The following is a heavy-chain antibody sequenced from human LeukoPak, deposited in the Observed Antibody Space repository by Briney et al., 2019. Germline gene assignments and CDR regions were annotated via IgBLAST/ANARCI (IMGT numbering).Heavy chain of an antibody. CDR1: GGSISSSSYY. CDR3: ARGGLWFGELLVAFDI. D-gene: IGHD3-10*01. CDR2: IYYSGST. V-gene: IGHV4-61*05. J-gene: IGHJ3*02. Sequence: SETLSLTCTVSGGSISSSSYYWGWIRQPPGKGLEWIGYIYYSGSTNYNPSLKSRVTISVGTSKNQFSLKLSSVTAADTAVYYCARGGLWFGELLVAFDIWGQGTMVTVSS.